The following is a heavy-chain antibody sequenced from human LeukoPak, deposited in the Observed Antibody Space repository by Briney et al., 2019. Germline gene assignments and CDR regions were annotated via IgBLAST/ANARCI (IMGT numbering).Heavy chain of an antibody. Sequence: APVKVSCKASGYTFIGYYIHWARQAPGQGLEWMGWINPNSGGTNYAQKFQGRVTMTRDTSISTAYMELSRLRSDDTAVYYCARGFIVGATTFIDWGQGTLVTVSS. J-gene: IGHJ4*02. CDR1: GYTFIGYY. D-gene: IGHD1-26*01. V-gene: IGHV1-2*02. CDR3: ARGFIVGATTFID. CDR2: INPNSGGT.